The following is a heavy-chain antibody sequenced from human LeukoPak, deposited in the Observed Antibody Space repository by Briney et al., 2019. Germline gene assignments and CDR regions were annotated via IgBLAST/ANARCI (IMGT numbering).Heavy chain of an antibody. CDR2: ISGSGGST. D-gene: IGHD3-10*01. J-gene: IGHJ4*02. V-gene: IGHV3-23*01. Sequence: PGGTLRLSCAASGFTFSSYGMSWVRQAPGKGLEWVSAISGSGGSTYYADSVKGRFTISRDNSKNTLYLQMNSLRAEDTAVYYCARSGRSLASPIDYWGQGTLVTVSS. CDR1: GFTFSSYG. CDR3: ARSGRSLASPIDY.